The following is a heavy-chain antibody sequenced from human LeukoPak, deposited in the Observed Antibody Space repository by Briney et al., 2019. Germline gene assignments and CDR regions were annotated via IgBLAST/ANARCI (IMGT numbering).Heavy chain of an antibody. V-gene: IGHV4-30-4*01. CDR3: ASRRANYYYYGMDV. D-gene: IGHD5-24*01. CDR1: GGSISSGDYY. J-gene: IGHJ6*04. Sequence: SQTLSLTCTVSGGSISSGDYYWSWIRQPPGKGLEWIGYIYYSGSTYYNPSLKSRVTISVDTSKNQFSLKLSSVTAADTAVYYCASRRANYYYYGMDVRGKGTTVTVSS. CDR2: IYYSGST.